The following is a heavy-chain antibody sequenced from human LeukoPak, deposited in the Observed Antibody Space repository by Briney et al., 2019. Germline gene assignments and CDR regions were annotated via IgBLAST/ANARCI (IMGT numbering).Heavy chain of an antibody. CDR1: GYTFTTYG. J-gene: IGHJ5*02. D-gene: IGHD6-25*01. Sequence: VASVKVSCKGSGYTFTTYGISWVRQAPGQGLEWMGWINAGNGNTKYSQEFQGRVTITRDTSASTAYMELSSLRSEDMAVYYCARGPPRIAANWFDPWGQGTLVTVSS. CDR3: ARGPPRIAANWFDP. CDR2: INAGNGNT. V-gene: IGHV1-3*03.